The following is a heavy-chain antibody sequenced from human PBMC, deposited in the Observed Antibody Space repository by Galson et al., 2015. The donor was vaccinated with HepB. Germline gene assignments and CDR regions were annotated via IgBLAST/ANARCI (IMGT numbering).Heavy chain of an antibody. D-gene: IGHD6-19*01. CDR1: GFTFRSCS. V-gene: IGHV3-23*01. CDR2: ISASGTST. CDR3: FPTSRDWYRYH. Sequence: SLRLSCAASGFTFRSCSMSWVRQAPGKGLEWVSGISASGTSTYYADSVRGRFTISRDNSKNTLYLQMNSLRAEDTAIYYCFPTSRDWYRYHWGQGTLFTVSS. J-gene: IGHJ4*02.